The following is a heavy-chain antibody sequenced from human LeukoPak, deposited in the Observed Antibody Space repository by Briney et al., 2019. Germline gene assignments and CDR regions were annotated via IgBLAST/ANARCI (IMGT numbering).Heavy chain of an antibody. J-gene: IGHJ6*03. Sequence: SETLSLTCTVSGGSISSGGYYWSWIRQPPGKGLEWIGYIYHSGSTYYNPSLKSRVTISVDRSKNQFSLKLSSVTAADTAVYYCASVRYDYSNYGYMDVWGKGTTVTVSS. D-gene: IGHD4-11*01. CDR3: ASVRYDYSNYGYMDV. CDR1: GGSISSGGYY. V-gene: IGHV4-30-2*01. CDR2: IYHSGST.